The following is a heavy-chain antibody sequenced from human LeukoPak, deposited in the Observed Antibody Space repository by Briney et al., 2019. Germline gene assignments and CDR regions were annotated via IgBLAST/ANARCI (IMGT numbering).Heavy chain of an antibody. Sequence: GGSLRLSCAASGFTFSSYEMNWVRQAPRKGLEWVSYISSSGSTIYYADSVKGRFTISRDNAKNSLYLQMNSLRAEDTAVYYCARDVPWFDPWGQGTLVTVSS. D-gene: IGHD3-10*02. J-gene: IGHJ5*02. CDR3: ARDVPWFDP. V-gene: IGHV3-48*03. CDR1: GFTFSSYE. CDR2: ISSSGSTI.